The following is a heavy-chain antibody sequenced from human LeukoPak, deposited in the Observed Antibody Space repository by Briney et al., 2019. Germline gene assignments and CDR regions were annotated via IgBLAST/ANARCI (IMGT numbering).Heavy chain of an antibody. V-gene: IGHV3-21*06. D-gene: IGHD2/OR15-2a*01. J-gene: IGHJ6*02. CDR2: ISPGVSGYT. Sequence: GGSLRLSCLASGFSFNSYTMNWVREAPGKGLEWVSTISPGVSGYTWYAESVKGRFTISRDNPENSLYLQMDSLRADVTAVYYCVRDVSRRIGMDVWGQGTTVTVPS. CDR3: VRDVSRRIGMDV. CDR1: GFSFNSYT.